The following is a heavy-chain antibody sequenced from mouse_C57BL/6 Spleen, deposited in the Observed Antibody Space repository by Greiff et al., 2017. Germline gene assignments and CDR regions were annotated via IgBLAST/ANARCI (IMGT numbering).Heavy chain of an antibody. V-gene: IGHV3-6*01. CDR2: ISYDGSN. D-gene: IGHD2-1*01. CDR1: GYSITSGYY. Sequence: EVKLMESGPGLVKPSQSLSLTCSVTGYSITSGYYWNWIRQFPGNKLEWMGYISYDGSNNYNPSLKNRISITRDTSKNQFFLKLNSVTTEDTATYYCARGGNSYCYFDVWGTGTTVTVSS. CDR3: ARGGNSYCYFDV. J-gene: IGHJ1*03.